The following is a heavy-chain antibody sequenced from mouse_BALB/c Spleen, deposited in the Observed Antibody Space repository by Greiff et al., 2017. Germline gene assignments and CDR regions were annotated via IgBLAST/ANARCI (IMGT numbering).Heavy chain of an antibody. Sequence: EVKLVESGGGLVKPGGSLKLSCAASGFTFSSYAMSWVRQTPEKRLEWVASISSGGSTYYPDSVMGRFTITRDNARNILYLQMSSLRSEDTAMYYCAREGVGELRRAWFAYWGQGTLVTVSA. V-gene: IGHV5-6-5*01. CDR2: ISSGGST. CDR1: GFTFSSYA. D-gene: IGHD2-4*01. CDR3: AREGVGELRRAWFAY. J-gene: IGHJ3*01.